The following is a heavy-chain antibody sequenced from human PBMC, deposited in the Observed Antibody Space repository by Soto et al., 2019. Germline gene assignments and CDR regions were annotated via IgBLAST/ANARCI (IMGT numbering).Heavy chain of an antibody. Sequence: PSETLSLTCTVSGGSISSYYWNWIRQPPGKGLEWIGYIYYSGSTNYNPSLKSRVTISVDMSKNQLSLKLSSVTAADTAVYYCARLFSRKETYYFDYWGQGTLVTVSS. CDR1: GGSISSYY. CDR2: IYYSGST. J-gene: IGHJ4*02. D-gene: IGHD3-3*02. V-gene: IGHV4-59*01. CDR3: ARLFSRKETYYFDY.